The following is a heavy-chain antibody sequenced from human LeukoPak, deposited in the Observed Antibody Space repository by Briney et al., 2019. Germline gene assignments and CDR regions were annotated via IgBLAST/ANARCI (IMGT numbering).Heavy chain of an antibody. CDR2: INHSGST. V-gene: IGHV4-34*01. CDR1: GGSFSGYY. J-gene: IGHJ4*02. Sequence: SETLSLTCAVYGGSFSGYYWSWIRQPPGKGLEWIGEINHSGSTNYNPSLKSRVTISVDTSKNQFSLKLSSVPAADTAVYYCARLYSSGWYRIDYWGQGTLVTVSS. CDR3: ARLYSSGWYRIDY. D-gene: IGHD6-19*01.